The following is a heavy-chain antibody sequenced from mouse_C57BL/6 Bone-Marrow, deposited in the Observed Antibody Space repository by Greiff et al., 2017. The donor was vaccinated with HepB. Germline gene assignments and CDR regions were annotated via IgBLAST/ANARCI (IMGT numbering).Heavy chain of an antibody. CDR1: GYTFTSYW. CDR3: ASGIIYYYGSSDAMDY. V-gene: IGHV1-7*01. D-gene: IGHD1-1*01. CDR2: INPSSGYT. J-gene: IGHJ4*01. Sequence: VQLQQSGAELAKPGASVKLSCKASGYTFTSYWMHWVKQRPGQGLEWIGYINPSSGYTKYNQKFKDKSTLTADKSSSTAYMQLSSLTYEDSAVYYCASGIIYYYGSSDAMDYWGQGTSVTVSS.